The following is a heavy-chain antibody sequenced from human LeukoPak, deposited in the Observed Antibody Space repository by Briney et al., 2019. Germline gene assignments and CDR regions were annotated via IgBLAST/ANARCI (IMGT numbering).Heavy chain of an antibody. J-gene: IGHJ4*02. CDR1: GGSISSYY. CDR2: IYYNGGT. V-gene: IGHV4-59*08. Sequence: PSETLSLTCTVSGGSISSYYWSWIRQPPGKGLEWIGLIYYNGGTAYNPSLNSRVLISVDTSKKQFSLRLSSVTAADTAVYYCASLRWQGYWGQGTLVTVSS. CDR3: ASLRWQGY. D-gene: IGHD4-23*01.